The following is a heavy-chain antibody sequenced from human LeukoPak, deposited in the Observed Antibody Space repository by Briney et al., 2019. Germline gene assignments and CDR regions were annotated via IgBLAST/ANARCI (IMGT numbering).Heavy chain of an antibody. CDR3: ARLSPRRRRYYYYYYMDV. CDR1: GYSFTSYW. V-gene: IGHV5-51*01. J-gene: IGHJ6*03. CDR2: IYPGDSDA. Sequence: GESLKISCKGSGYSFTSYWIGWVRQMPGKGLKWMGIIYPGDSDARYSPSFQGQVTISADKSISTAYLQWSSLKASDTAMYYCARLSPRRRRYYYYYYMDVWGKGTTVTVSS.